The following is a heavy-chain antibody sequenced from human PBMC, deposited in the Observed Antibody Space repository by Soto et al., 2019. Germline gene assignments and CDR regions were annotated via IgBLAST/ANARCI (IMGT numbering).Heavy chain of an antibody. D-gene: IGHD2-15*01. CDR3: AMGYCSGGSCYLDY. CDR1: GGTFSSYA. J-gene: IGHJ4*02. V-gene: IGHV1-69*06. CDR2: IIPIFGTA. Sequence: QVQLVQSGAEVKKPGSSVKVSCKASGGTFSSYAISWVRQAPGQGLEWMGGIIPIFGTANYAQKFQGRVTITADNSTSTADMELGSLRSEETAVYYCAMGYCSGGSCYLDYWGQGTLVTVSS.